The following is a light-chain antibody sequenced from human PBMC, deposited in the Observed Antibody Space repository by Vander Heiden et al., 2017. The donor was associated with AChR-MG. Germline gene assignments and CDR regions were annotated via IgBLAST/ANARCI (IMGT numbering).Light chain of an antibody. CDR1: SSDVGGYNH. CDR3: CSYGGTYTLVT. V-gene: IGLV2-11*01. CDR2: DDN. J-gene: IGLJ2*01. Sequence: QSALTQPRSVSGSPGQSVTISCTGASSDVGGYNHVSWYQQHPGKAPKVMIYDDNKRPSGVPDRCSGAKSGNTASLTISGLQADDEADYFCCSYGGTYTLVTFGGGTKMTVL.